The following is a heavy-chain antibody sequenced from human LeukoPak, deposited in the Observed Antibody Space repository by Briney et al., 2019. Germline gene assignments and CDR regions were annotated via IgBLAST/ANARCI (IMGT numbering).Heavy chain of an antibody. J-gene: IGHJ6*02. CDR2: TRPYNGNT. CDR1: SSTFTIYG. D-gene: IGHD6-25*01. Sequence: AASVTVCLTASSSTFTIYGISWVRQAPGQGLEWMGWTRPYNGNTNSAQKFLGRVTTTTDTSTSTAYMELRSLRADDTAVYYGARVRAAHGMDGWGQGTTVTVSS. V-gene: IGHV1-18*01. CDR3: ARVRAAHGMDG.